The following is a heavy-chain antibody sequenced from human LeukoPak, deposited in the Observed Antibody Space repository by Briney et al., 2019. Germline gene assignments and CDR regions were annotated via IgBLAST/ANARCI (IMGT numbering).Heavy chain of an antibody. CDR1: GFTFSSYSMN. CDR3: ARLGFDYYDSSGYYYVDY. CDR2: IYYSGST. J-gene: IGHJ4*02. Sequence: PGGSLRLSCAASGFTFSSYSMNWVRQPPGKGLEWIGSIYYSGSTYYNPSLKSRVTISVDTSKNQFSLKLSSVTAADTAVYYCARLGFDYYDSSGYYYVDYWGQGTLVTVSS. D-gene: IGHD3-22*01. V-gene: IGHV4-39*01.